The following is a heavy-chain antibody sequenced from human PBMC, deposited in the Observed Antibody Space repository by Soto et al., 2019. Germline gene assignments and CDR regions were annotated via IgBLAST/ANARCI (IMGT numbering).Heavy chain of an antibody. D-gene: IGHD1-26*01. Sequence: EASVKVSCKASGYTFTSYGISWVRQAPGQGLEWMGWISAYNGNTNYAQKLQGRVTMTTDTSTSTAYMELRSLRSDDTAVYYCARSIGVGIVGAPGMYDYWGQGTLVTVSS. V-gene: IGHV1-18*01. J-gene: IGHJ4*02. CDR2: ISAYNGNT. CDR3: ARSIGVGIVGAPGMYDY. CDR1: GYTFTSYG.